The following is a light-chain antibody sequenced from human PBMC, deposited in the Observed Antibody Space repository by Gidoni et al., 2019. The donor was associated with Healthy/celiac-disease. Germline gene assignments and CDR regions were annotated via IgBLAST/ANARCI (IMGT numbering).Light chain of an antibody. CDR3: QQFNCYPLLT. V-gene: IGKV1-13*02. CDR1: QGISSA. Sequence: ASQLTQSQSSLAASVGNRVTINCRASQGISSALAWYHQKPEKAPKLLIYDASSLESGVPSRFSGIGSATAFTLTIISLQSEDFATSYCQQFNCYPLLTFGGGTKVEIK. J-gene: IGKJ4*01. CDR2: DAS.